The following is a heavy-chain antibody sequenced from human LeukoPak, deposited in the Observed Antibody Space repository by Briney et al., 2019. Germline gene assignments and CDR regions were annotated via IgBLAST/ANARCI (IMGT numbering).Heavy chain of an antibody. J-gene: IGHJ4*02. CDR1: GYTFSSYG. CDR2: ISAYDGNT. D-gene: IGHD5-18*01. V-gene: IGHV1-18*01. CDR3: ARAVRGYSYAYLPY. Sequence: EASVKVSCKASGYTFSSYGISWVRQAPGQGLEWMGWISAYDGNTDYAQNLQGRVTMTTDTSTNTAYMELRSLRSDDTAVYYCARAVRGYSYAYLPYWGQGTLVTVSS.